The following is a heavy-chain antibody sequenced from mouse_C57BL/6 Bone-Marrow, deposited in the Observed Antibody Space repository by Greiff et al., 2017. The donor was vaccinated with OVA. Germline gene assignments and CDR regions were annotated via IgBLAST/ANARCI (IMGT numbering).Heavy chain of an antibody. CDR3: TSIYWDAMDY. Sequence: EVKLVESGAELVRPGASVKLSCTASGFNIKDDYMHWVKQRPEQGLEWIGWIDPENGDTEYASKFQGKATITADTSSNTAYLQLSSLTSEDTAVYYCTSIYWDAMDYWGQGTSVTVSS. D-gene: IGHD2-1*01. CDR2: IDPENGDT. J-gene: IGHJ4*01. V-gene: IGHV14-4*01. CDR1: GFNIKDDY.